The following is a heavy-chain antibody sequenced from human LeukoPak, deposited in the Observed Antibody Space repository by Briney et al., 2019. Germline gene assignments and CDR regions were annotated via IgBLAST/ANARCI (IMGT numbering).Heavy chain of an antibody. J-gene: IGHJ6*03. CDR1: GFTFSSDA. V-gene: IGHV3-23*01. D-gene: IGHD3-10*01. CDR3: AKAGGDNYYYYYYMDV. CDR2: ISSSGGST. Sequence: GGSLRLSCAASGFTFSSDAMRWVRQAPGKGLEWVSAISSSGGSTYYADSVRGRFIISRDSSKNTLYLQMNSLRAEDTAVYYCAKAGGDNYYYYYYMDVWGKGTTVTISS.